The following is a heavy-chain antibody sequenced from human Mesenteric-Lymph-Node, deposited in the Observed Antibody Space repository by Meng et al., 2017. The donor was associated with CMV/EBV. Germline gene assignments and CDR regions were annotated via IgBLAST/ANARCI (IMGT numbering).Heavy chain of an antibody. CDR2: IYPADSTT. D-gene: IGHD3-22*01. CDR1: GYTFSSYW. V-gene: IGHV5-51*01. J-gene: IGHJ4*02. Sequence: GESLKISCKGSGYTFSSYWIGWVRQMSGRGLEWMGIIYPADSTTRYSPSFQGQVTISADKSISTAYLQWSSLKASDTAMYYCARHDSASYPTPFWGQGTQVTVSS. CDR3: ARHDSASYPTPF.